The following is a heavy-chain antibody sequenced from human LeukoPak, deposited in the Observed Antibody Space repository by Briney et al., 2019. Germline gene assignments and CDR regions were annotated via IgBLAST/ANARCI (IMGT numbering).Heavy chain of an antibody. Sequence: ASVKVSCKASGGTFSSYAISWVRQAPGQGLEWMGGIIPIFGTANYAQKFQGRVTITTDESTSTAYMELSSLRSEDTAVYYCARGRYYYDGSGLVLGAFDIWGQGTMVTVSS. V-gene: IGHV1-69*05. CDR1: GGTFSSYA. D-gene: IGHD3-22*01. CDR2: IIPIFGTA. J-gene: IGHJ3*02. CDR3: ARGRYYYDGSGLVLGAFDI.